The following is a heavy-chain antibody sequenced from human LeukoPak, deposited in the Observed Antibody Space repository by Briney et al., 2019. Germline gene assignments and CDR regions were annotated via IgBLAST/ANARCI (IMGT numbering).Heavy chain of an antibody. Sequence: PSETLSLTCTVSGGSISSSSYYWGWIRQPPGKGLEWIGSIYYSGSTYYNPSLKSRVTISVDTSKNQFSLKLSSVTAADTAVYYCARAPVSGDYVGIEYFDLWGRGTLVTVSS. CDR1: GGSISSSSYY. CDR3: ARAPVSGDYVGIEYFDL. CDR2: IYYSGST. D-gene: IGHD4-17*01. V-gene: IGHV4-39*01. J-gene: IGHJ2*01.